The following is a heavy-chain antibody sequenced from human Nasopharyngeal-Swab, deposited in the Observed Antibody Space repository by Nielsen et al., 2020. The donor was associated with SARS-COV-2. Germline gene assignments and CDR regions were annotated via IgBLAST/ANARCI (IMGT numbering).Heavy chain of an antibody. CDR1: GFTFSSYA. V-gene: IGHV3-23*01. CDR2: ISGSGGST. D-gene: IGHD3-3*01. J-gene: IGHJ4*02. Sequence: GGSLRLSCAASGFTFSSYAMSWVRQAPGKGLEWFSAISGSGGSTYYADSVKGRFTISRDNSKNTLYLQMNSLRAEDTAVYYCAKILAVGWFLGGYFDYWGQGTLVTVSS. CDR3: AKILAVGWFLGGYFDY.